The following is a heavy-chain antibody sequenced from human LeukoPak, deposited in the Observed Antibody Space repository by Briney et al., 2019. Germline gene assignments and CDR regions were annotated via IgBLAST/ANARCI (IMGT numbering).Heavy chain of an antibody. CDR2: IYYSGST. CDR3: ARDGIAVAGSYWYFDL. V-gene: IGHV4-59*01. D-gene: IGHD6-19*01. Sequence: SETPSLTCAVSGDSISSYYWSWIRQPSGKGLEWIGYIYYSGSTNYNPSLKSRVTISVDTSKNQFSLKLSSVTAADTAVYYCARDGIAVAGSYWYFDLWGRGTLVTVSS. J-gene: IGHJ2*01. CDR1: GDSISSYY.